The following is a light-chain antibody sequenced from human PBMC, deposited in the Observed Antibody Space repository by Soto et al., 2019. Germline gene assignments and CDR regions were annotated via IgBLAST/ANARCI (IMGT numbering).Light chain of an antibody. Sequence: ETVLTQSPGTLSLSPGERATLSCRASQTIRSNYLAWYRPTPGQAPRLLIYGASNRATGIADRFSGSGSGTDFTLIISRLEPEDFALYYCQQYGSSPWTFGQGTKVEIK. V-gene: IGKV3-20*01. CDR1: QTIRSNY. CDR3: QQYGSSPWT. CDR2: GAS. J-gene: IGKJ1*01.